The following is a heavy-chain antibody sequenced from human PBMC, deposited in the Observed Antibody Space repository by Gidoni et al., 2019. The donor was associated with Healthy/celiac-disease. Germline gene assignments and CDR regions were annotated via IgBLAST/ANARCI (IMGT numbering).Heavy chain of an antibody. D-gene: IGHD4-4*01. Sequence: GPGLVKPSETLSLTCTVSGGSISSYYWSWIRQPPGKGLDWIGYIYYSGSTNYNPSLKSRVTISVDTSKNQFSLKLSSVTAADTAVYYCARDGNSNYVYGMDVWGQGTTVTVSS. J-gene: IGHJ6*02. CDR2: IYYSGST. CDR1: GGSISSYY. CDR3: ARDGNSNYVYGMDV. V-gene: IGHV4-59*01.